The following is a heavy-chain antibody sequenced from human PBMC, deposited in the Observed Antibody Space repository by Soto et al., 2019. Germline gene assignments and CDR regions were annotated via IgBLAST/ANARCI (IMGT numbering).Heavy chain of an antibody. CDR1: GGSISPYY. CDR2: VHDSGAI. D-gene: IGHD1-1*01. Sequence: QVQLQESGPGLVKPSETLSLTCTVSGGSISPYYWHWIRQPPGKGLEWIGYVHDSGAISYNPSLNSRLIISMDTSKSQFSLRLNSVTAADTAVYYCAREYRSFDYWGRGAPVTVSS. J-gene: IGHJ4*02. CDR3: AREYRSFDY. V-gene: IGHV4-59*01.